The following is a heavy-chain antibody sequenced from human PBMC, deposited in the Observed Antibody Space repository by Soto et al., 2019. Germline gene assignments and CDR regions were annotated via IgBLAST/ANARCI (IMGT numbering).Heavy chain of an antibody. V-gene: IGHV4-59*12. D-gene: IGHD3-10*01. Sequence: SETLSLTCTVSGGSISSYYWSWIRQPPGKGLEWIGYIYYSGSTNYNPSLKSRVTISVDTSKNQFSLKLSSVTAADTAVYYCARSSGLWFGELFSFDYWGQGTLVTVSS. CDR1: GGSISSYY. J-gene: IGHJ4*02. CDR2: IYYSGST. CDR3: ARSSGLWFGELFSFDY.